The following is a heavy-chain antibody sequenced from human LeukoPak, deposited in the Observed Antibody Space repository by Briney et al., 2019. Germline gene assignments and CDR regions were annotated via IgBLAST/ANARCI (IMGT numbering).Heavy chain of an antibody. D-gene: IGHD3-9*01. CDR1: GYTFTGYY. Sequence: ASVKVSCKASGYTFTGYYMHWVRQAPGQGLEWMGWINPNSGGTNYAQKFRGRVTMARDTSISTAYMELSRLTSDDTAVFYCARGHDTTISYYYFGMDVWGQGTTVTVSS. V-gene: IGHV1-2*02. CDR2: INPNSGGT. J-gene: IGHJ6*02. CDR3: ARGHDTTISYYYFGMDV.